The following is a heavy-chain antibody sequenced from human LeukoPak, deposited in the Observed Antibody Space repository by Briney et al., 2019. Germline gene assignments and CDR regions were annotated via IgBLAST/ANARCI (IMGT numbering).Heavy chain of an antibody. J-gene: IGHJ6*03. CDR2: IRYHGINK. CDR1: GFTFSSYG. D-gene: IGHD2-15*01. V-gene: IGHV3-30*02. CDR3: ARDQDISPSSQKYFYYMDV. Sequence: PGGSLRLSCAASGFTFSSYGLHWVRQAPGKGLEWVAFIRYHGINKYYAESVKGRLTISRDNSKNTLYLQMDSLRAEDTALYYCARDQDISPSSQKYFYYMDVWGKGTTVYVSS.